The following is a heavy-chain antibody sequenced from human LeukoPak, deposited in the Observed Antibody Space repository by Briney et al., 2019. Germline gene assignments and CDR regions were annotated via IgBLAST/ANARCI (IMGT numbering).Heavy chain of an antibody. J-gene: IGHJ5*02. CDR3: ARDYGDYSGDWFDP. D-gene: IGHD4-17*01. CDR2: ITPIFGTA. CDR1: GGTFSSYA. V-gene: IGHV1-69*05. Sequence: SVKVSCKASGGTFSSYAISWVRQAPGQGLEWMGGITPIFGTANYAQKFQGRVTITTDESTSTAYMELSSLRSEDTAVYYCARDYGDYSGDWFDPWGQGTLVTVSS.